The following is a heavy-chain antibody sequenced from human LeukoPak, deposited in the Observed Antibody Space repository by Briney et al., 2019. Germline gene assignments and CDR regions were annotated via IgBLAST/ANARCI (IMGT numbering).Heavy chain of an antibody. Sequence: PSETLSLTCAVYGGSFSGYYWSWVRQPPGKGREWIGEINHSGGTNYNPTTKSRVTISVDTSKNQFSLKLSSVTAADTAVYYCARHLTRYSSGRIINFFDYWGQGTLVTVSA. CDR1: GGSFSGYY. V-gene: IGHV4-34*01. CDR2: INHSGGT. D-gene: IGHD3-10*01. J-gene: IGHJ4*02. CDR3: ARHLTRYSSGRIINFFDY.